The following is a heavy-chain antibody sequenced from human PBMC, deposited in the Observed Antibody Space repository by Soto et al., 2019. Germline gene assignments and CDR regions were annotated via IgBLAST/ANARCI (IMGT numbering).Heavy chain of an antibody. J-gene: IGHJ4*02. V-gene: IGHV1-69*06. Sequence: SVKVSCKASGGTFSSYAISWVRQAPGEGLEWMGGINPIFGTPHYAQKYQGRVTITADTFTNTAYMELTRLTSDDTAVYFCAREGRHFDYWGQGTLVTVSS. CDR1: GGTFSSYA. CDR2: INPIFGTP. CDR3: AREGRHFDY.